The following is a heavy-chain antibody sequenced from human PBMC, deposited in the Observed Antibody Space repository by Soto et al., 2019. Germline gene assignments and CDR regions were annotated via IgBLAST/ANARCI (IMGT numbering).Heavy chain of an antibody. CDR2: IYYSGST. Sequence: QVQLQESGPGLVKPSQTLSLTCTVSGGSISSGGYYWSWIRQHPGKGLEWIGYIYYSGSTYYNPSLNXRXTXSXXTSKNQFSLKLRSVTAADTAVYYCARVGGINWFDPWGQGTLVTVSS. CDR1: GGSISSGGYY. V-gene: IGHV4-31*03. D-gene: IGHD3-16*01. CDR3: ARVGGINWFDP. J-gene: IGHJ5*02.